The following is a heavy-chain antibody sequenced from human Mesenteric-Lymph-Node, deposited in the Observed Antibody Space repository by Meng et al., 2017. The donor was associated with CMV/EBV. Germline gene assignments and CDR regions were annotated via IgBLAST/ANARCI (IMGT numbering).Heavy chain of an antibody. CDR3: ARSLRVNFGFYSDY. CDR1: GGSISSYY. V-gene: IGHV4-59*12. D-gene: IGHD2-21*01. Sequence: SETLSLTCTVSGGSISSYYWSWIRQPPGKGLEWIGYIYYSGSTNYNPSLKSRVTISGDASKNQFSLKLSSVTAADTAVYFCARSLRVNFGFYSDYWGQGTLVTVSS. CDR2: IYYSGST. J-gene: IGHJ4*02.